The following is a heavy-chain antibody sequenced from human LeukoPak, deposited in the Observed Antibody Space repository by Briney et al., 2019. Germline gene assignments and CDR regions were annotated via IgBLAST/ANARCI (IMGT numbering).Heavy chain of an antibody. V-gene: IGHV4-31*03. CDR3: ARTYSSSAGYWFDP. D-gene: IGHD6-13*01. CDR2: IYYSGST. CDR1: DGSINRGDSY. J-gene: IGHJ5*02. Sequence: PSETLSLTCTVSDGSINRGDSYWSWIRQHPGKGLEWIAYIYYSGSTYYNPSLKSRVTISVDTSKDQFSLRLTSVTAADTAVYYCARTYSSSAGYWFDPWGQGTLVTVSS.